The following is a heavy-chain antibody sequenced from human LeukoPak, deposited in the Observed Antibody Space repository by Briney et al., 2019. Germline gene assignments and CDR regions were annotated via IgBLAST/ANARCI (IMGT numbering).Heavy chain of an antibody. D-gene: IGHD6-13*01. CDR2: IIPIFGTA. CDR3: ARDKYISSWRYYYYMDV. J-gene: IGHJ6*03. CDR1: GGTFSSYA. V-gene: IGHV1-69*13. Sequence: GASVKVSCKASGGTFSSYAISWVRQAPGQGLEWMGGIIPIFGTANYAQKFQGRATITADESTSTAYMELSSLRSEDTAVYYCARDKYISSWRYYYYMDVWGKGSTVTVSS.